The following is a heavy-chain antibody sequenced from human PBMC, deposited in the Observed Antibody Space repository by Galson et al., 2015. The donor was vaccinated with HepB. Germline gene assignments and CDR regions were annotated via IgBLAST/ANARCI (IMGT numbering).Heavy chain of an antibody. D-gene: IGHD2-15*01. J-gene: IGHJ5*02. CDR1: GFSLSTSGVG. CDR2: IYWDDDK. CDR3: AHTSYEWWHRGLGWFDP. Sequence: PALVKPTQTLTLTCTFSGFSLSTSGVGVGWIRQPPGKALEWLALIYWDDDKRYSPSLKSRLTITKDTSKNQVVLTMTNMDPVDTATYYCAHTSYEWWHRGLGWFDPWGQGTLVTVSS. V-gene: IGHV2-5*02.